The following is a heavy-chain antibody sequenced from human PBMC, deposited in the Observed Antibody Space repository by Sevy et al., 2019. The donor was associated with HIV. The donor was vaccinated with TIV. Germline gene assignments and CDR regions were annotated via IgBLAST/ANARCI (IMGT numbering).Heavy chain of an antibody. J-gene: IGHJ3*02. CDR2: ISYDGSNK. CDR1: EFTFSSYA. CDR3: AREGDIVVVVAATAFDI. V-gene: IGHV3-30-3*01. D-gene: IGHD2-15*01. Sequence: GGSLRLSCAASEFTFSSYAMHWVRQAPGKGLEWVAVISYDGSNKYYADSVKGRFTISRDNSKNTLYLQMNSLRAEDTAVYYCAREGDIVVVVAATAFDIWGQGTMVTVSS.